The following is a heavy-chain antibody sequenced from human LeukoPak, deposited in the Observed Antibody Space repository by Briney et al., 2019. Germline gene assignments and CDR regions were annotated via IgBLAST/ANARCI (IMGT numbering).Heavy chain of an antibody. D-gene: IGHD6-13*01. CDR2: IIPIFGTA. CDR3: AGESRSSSWYVWFDP. J-gene: IGHJ5*02. V-gene: IGHV1-69*06. CDR1: GYTFTGYY. Sequence: ASVKVSCKASGYTFTGYYMHWVRQAPGQGLEWMGGIIPIFGTANYAQKFQGRVTITADKSTSTAYMELSSLRSEDTAVYYCAGESRSSSWYVWFDPWGQGTLVTVSS.